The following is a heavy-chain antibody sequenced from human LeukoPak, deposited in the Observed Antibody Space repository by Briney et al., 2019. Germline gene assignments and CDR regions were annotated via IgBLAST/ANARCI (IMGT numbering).Heavy chain of an antibody. CDR2: INPNSGGT. J-gene: IGHJ4*02. V-gene: IGHV1-2*06. D-gene: IGHD3-22*01. Sequence: ASVRVSCKASGYTLTDYYMHWVRQAPGQGLEWMGRINPNSGGTNYAQKFQGRVTMTRDTSISTVYMELSRLRSDDTAVYYCARVGYYESSGYYEYWGQGTLVTVSS. CDR1: GYTLTDYY. CDR3: ARVGYYESSGYYEY.